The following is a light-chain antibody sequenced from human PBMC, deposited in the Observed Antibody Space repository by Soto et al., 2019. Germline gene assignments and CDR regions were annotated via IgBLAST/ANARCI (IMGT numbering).Light chain of an antibody. CDR2: DTS. CDR1: QSVSSY. Sequence: EIVLTQSPATLSLSPGERATLSCRASQSVSSYLAWYQQKPGQAPRLLIYDTSNRATGIPARFSGSESGTDCTLTISSLEPEDFAVYYCQQRSNWPPITFGQGTRLEIK. V-gene: IGKV3-11*01. CDR3: QQRSNWPPIT. J-gene: IGKJ5*01.